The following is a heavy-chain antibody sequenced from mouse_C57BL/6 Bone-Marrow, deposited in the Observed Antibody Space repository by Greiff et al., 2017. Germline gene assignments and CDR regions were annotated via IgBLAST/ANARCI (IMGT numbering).Heavy chain of an antibody. CDR2: IDPSDSET. V-gene: IGHV1-52*01. CDR3: ARNWDGGYYFDY. D-gene: IGHD4-1*01. CDR1: GYTFTSYW. Sequence: VQLQQPGAELVRPGSSVKLSCKASGYTFTSYWMHWVKQRPIQGLEWIGNIDPSDSETHYNQKFKDKATLTVDKSSSTAYMQLSSLTSEDSAVYYCARNWDGGYYFDYWGQGTTLTVSS. J-gene: IGHJ2*01.